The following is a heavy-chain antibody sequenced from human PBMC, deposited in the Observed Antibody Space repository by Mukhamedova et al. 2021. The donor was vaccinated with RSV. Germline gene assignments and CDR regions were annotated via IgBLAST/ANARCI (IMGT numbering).Heavy chain of an antibody. J-gene: IGHJ4*02. CDR3: ARDSPRGAVAGSGHDY. Sequence: NPSLTSRVTISADTSKNQFSLILTSVTAADTAVYFCARDSPRGAVAGSGHDYWGPGTLVTVSS. D-gene: IGHD6-19*01. V-gene: IGHV4-59*12.